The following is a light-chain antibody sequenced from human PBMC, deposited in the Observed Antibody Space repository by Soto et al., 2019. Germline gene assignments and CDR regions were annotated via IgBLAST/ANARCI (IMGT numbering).Light chain of an antibody. CDR2: GAS. J-gene: IGKJ2*01. CDR3: QQRSNWSMYT. CDR1: QSVRSSS. Sequence: EIVLTQSPGTLSLSPGERATLSCRASQSVRSSSLVWYQQKPGQAPRLLIYGASSRATGIPDRFSGSGSGKDFTLTISSLEPEDFAVYYCQQRSNWSMYTFGQGTKVDIK. V-gene: IGKV3D-20*02.